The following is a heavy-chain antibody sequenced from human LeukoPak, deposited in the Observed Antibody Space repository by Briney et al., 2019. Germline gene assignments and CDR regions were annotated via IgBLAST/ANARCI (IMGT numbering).Heavy chain of an antibody. CDR1: GDSMTRGGYY. V-gene: IGHV4-31*02. D-gene: IGHD4-11*01. Sequence: SETLSLTCTVSGDSMTRGGYYWSWVRQHPGKGLEWVGFIYHSGTTFCNPSLESRATISVDTSQSQFSLKLTSVTAADTAVYYCARAVDYRNYFDYWGQGALVTVSS. J-gene: IGHJ4*02. CDR3: ARAVDYRNYFDY. CDR2: IYHSGTT.